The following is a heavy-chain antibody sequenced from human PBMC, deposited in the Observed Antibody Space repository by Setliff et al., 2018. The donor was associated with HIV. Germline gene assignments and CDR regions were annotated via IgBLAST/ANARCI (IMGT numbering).Heavy chain of an antibody. CDR1: GGSFTSGSYY. D-gene: IGHD3-22*01. V-gene: IGHV4-39*01. J-gene: IGHJ3*02. CDR2: IFYSGFT. Sequence: SETLSLTCTISGGSFTSGSYYWAWIRQPPGKGLEWIGTIFYSGFTYYNPSLKSRVSIAVDTSKNQISLRLSSVTVADTAVYYCARHWDYDRSSSYFRAFDIWGQGTMVTVSS. CDR3: ARHWDYDRSSSYFRAFDI.